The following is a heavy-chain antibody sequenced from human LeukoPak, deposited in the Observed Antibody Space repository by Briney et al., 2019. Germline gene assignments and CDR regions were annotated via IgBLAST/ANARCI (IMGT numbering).Heavy chain of an antibody. CDR2: IYYSGST. V-gene: IGHV4-30-4*08. D-gene: IGHD5-18*01. Sequence: TLSLTCTVSGGSISSGDYYWSWIRQPPGKGLEWIGYIYYSGSTYYNPSLKSRVTISVDTSKNQFSLKLSSVTAADTAVYYCARGGGYGPFDYWGQGTLVTVSS. CDR3: ARGGGYGPFDY. J-gene: IGHJ4*02. CDR1: GGSISSGDYY.